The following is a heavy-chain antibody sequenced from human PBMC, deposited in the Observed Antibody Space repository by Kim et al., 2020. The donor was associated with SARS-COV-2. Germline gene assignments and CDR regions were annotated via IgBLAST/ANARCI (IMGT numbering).Heavy chain of an antibody. Sequence: TSANPSLKSRVTISVDASKNQFSLRLSSLTAADTAVYYCAGGPDTAKTGYWGQGTLVTVSS. D-gene: IGHD5-18*01. CDR2: T. V-gene: IGHV4-39*01. J-gene: IGHJ4*02. CDR3: AGGPDTAKTGY.